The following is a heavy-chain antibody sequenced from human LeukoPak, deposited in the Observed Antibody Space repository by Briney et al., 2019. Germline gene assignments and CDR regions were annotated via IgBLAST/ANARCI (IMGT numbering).Heavy chain of an antibody. CDR3: ARDLGWSIAAPG. CDR1: GGTFSSYA. CDR2: IIPIFGTA. D-gene: IGHD6-6*01. J-gene: IGHJ4*02. Sequence: ASVKVSCKASGGTFSSYAISWVRQAPGQGLEWMGGIIPIFGTANYAQKFQGRVTITADESTSTAYMELSSLRSEDTAVYYCARDLGWSIAAPGWGQGTQVTVSS. V-gene: IGHV1-69*13.